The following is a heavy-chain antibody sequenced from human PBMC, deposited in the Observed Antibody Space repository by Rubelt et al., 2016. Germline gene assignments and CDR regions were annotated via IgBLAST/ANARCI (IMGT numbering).Heavy chain of an antibody. D-gene: IGHD6-6*01. CDR2: IYYSGST. Sequence: QLQLQESGPGLVKPSETLSLTCTVSGGSISSSSYYWGWIRQPPGKGLEWIGSIYYSGSTYYNPSLKSRVTISVDTSKNQFSLKLSSVTAADTAVYYCARGEGEYSRNYYFDYWGQGTLVTVSS. CDR1: GGSISSSSYY. V-gene: IGHV4-39*07. CDR3: ARGEGEYSRNYYFDY. J-gene: IGHJ4*02.